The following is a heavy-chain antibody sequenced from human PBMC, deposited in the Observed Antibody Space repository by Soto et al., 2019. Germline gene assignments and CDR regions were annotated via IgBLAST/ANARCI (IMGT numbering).Heavy chain of an antibody. CDR1: GFTFSSYA. CDR3: AKESSYYDSSGYYYVLGNAFDI. V-gene: IGHV3-23*01. J-gene: IGHJ3*02. D-gene: IGHD3-22*01. CDR2: ISGSGGST. Sequence: GGSLRLSCAASGFTFSSYAMSWVRQAPGKGLEWVSAISGSGGSTYYADSVKGRFTISRDNSKNTVYLQMNSLRAEDTAVYYCAKESSYYDSSGYYYVLGNAFDIWGQGTMVTVSS.